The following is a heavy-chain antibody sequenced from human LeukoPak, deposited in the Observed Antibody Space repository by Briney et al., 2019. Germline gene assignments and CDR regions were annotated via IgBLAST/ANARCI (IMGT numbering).Heavy chain of an antibody. CDR3: ARHSDGYPNYYYHYYVDV. J-gene: IGHJ6*03. CDR1: GGSISTSYF. D-gene: IGHD5-18*01. V-gene: IGHV4-39*01. CDR2: IYYSGTT. Sequence: PSETLSLTCTVSGGSISTSYFWGWIRQPPGEGLEWIGSIYYSGTTYYNPSLKSRVTISVDTSKNQFSLKLSSVTAADTAVYYCARHSDGYPNYYYHYYVDVWGKGTTVTVSS.